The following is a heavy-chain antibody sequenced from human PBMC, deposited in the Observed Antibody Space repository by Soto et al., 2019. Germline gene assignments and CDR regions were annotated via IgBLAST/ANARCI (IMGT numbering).Heavy chain of an antibody. CDR2: ISYDGSNK. Sequence: QVQLVESGGGVVQPGRSLRLSCAASGFTFSSYAMHWVRQAPGKGLEWVAVISYDGSNKYYADSVKGRFTISRDNSKYTLYLQMNSLRAEDTAVYYCARILRPGSYPDYWGQGTLVTVSS. CDR3: ARILRPGSYPDY. J-gene: IGHJ4*02. D-gene: IGHD1-26*01. CDR1: GFTFSSYA. V-gene: IGHV3-30-3*01.